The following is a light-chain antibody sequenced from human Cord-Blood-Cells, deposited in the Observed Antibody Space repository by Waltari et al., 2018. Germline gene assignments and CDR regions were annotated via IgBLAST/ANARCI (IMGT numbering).Light chain of an antibody. CDR3: SSYTSSSTLV. CDR2: EVS. J-gene: IGLJ3*02. V-gene: IGLV2-14*01. Sequence: QSALTPPPSVSGSPGQSITIPCTGTSSDVGGYNYVSWYQQHPGKAPKLMIYEVSNRPSGVSNRFSGSKSGNTASLTISGLQAEDEADYYCSSYTSSSTLVFGGGTKLTVL. CDR1: SSDVGGYNY.